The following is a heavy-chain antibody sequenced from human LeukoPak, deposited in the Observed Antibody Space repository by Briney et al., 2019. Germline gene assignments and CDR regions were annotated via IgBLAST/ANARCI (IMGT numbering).Heavy chain of an antibody. V-gene: IGHV3-21*01. J-gene: IGHJ5*02. CDR2: ISSSSSYI. CDR3: ARFNSSSWYPNWFDP. CDR1: GFTFSSYS. D-gene: IGHD6-13*01. Sequence: GGSLRLSCAASGFTFSSYSMNRVRQAPGKGLEWVSSISSSSSYIYYADSVKGRFTISRDNAKNSLYLQMNSLRAKDTAVYYCARFNSSSWYPNWFDPWGQGTLVTVSS.